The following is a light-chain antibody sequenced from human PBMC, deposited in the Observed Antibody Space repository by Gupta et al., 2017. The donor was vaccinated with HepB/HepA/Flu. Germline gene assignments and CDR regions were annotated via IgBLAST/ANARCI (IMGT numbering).Light chain of an antibody. CDR3: SSYTSSSTYV. V-gene: IGLV2-18*02. CDR2: EVN. CDR1: SSDVGSYNR. Sequence: QSALTQPPSVSGSPGQSVTISCTGTSSDVGSYNRVSWYQQPPGTAPKLMIFEVNNRPSGVPDRFSGSKSGNTASLTISGLQAEDEADCYCSSYTSSSTYVFGGGTRVTVL. J-gene: IGLJ1*01.